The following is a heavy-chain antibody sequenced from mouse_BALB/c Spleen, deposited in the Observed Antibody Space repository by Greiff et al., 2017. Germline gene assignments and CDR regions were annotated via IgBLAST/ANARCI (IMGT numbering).Heavy chain of an antibody. Sequence: VQLKESGGGLVQPGGSLKLSCAASGFTFSSYGMSWVRQTPDKRLELVATINSNGGSTYYPDSVKGRFTISRDNAKNTLYLQMSSLKSEDTAMYYCAREHDYDPAYYAMDYWGQGTSVTVSS. D-gene: IGHD2-4*01. J-gene: IGHJ4*01. CDR1: GFTFSSYG. CDR2: INSNGGST. V-gene: IGHV5-6-3*01. CDR3: AREHDYDPAYYAMDY.